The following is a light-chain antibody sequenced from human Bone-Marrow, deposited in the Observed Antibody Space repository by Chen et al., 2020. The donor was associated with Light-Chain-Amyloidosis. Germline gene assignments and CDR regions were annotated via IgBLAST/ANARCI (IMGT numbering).Light chain of an antibody. J-gene: IGLJ3*02. Sequence: SFELIQPSSVSVSPGQTARITCSGDILAKKYARWFQQRPGQAPVLLIFKDTERPSGIPERFSGSSSGTTVTLTISGAQIDDEGDYYCYSATDNYYVFGGGTKLTVL. CDR1: ILAKKY. CDR3: YSATDNYYV. CDR2: KDT. V-gene: IGLV3-27*01.